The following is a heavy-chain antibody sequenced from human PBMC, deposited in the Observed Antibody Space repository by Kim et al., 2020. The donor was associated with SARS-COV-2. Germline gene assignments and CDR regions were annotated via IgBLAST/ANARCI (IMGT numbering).Heavy chain of an antibody. CDR1: GFTFSTYG. CDR2: IVSSGVST. J-gene: IGHJ4*02. Sequence: GGSLRLSCAASGFTFSTYGMSWVRQAPGKGLEWVSGIVSSGVSTYYADSVKGRFTISRDNSKNTLYLQMNSLRAEDTAVYYCAKDPRYSGYCTSSSCHNFDYWGQGTLVTVSS. V-gene: IGHV3-23*01. D-gene: IGHD2-8*01. CDR3: AKDPRYSGYCTSSSCHNFDY.